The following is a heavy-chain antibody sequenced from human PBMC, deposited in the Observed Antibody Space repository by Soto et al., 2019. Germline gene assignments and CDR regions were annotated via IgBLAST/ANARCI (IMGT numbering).Heavy chain of an antibody. CDR1: GFSLTTSGVG. V-gene: IGHV2-5*02. D-gene: IGHD3-3*01. Sequence: QITLNESGPTPVKPRQTLTLTCTFSGFSLTTSGVGVGWIRQSPGKAPEWLALIYWDDDKRYSPSLKSRLTITKDTSKNQGVLTMADLDPADTATYYCAHRVLRTVFGLVTTTAIYFDFWGQGPPVAVSS. CDR2: IYWDDDK. J-gene: IGHJ4*02. CDR3: AHRVLRTVFGLVTTTAIYFDF.